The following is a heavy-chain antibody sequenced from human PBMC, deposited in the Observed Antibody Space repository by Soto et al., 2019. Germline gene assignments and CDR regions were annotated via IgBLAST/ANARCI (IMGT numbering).Heavy chain of an antibody. D-gene: IGHD4-4*01. Sequence: GGSLRLSCAASGFTFSSYSMNWVRQAPGKGLEWVSYISSSSSTIYYADSVKGRFTISRDNAKNSLYLQMNSLRDEDTAVYYCARGPPSKEDYKRSRVDLVAIPDAYYYGMDVWGQGTTVTVSS. CDR2: ISSSSSTI. V-gene: IGHV3-48*02. CDR1: GFTFSSYS. J-gene: IGHJ6*02. CDR3: ARGPPSKEDYKRSRVDLVAIPDAYYYGMDV.